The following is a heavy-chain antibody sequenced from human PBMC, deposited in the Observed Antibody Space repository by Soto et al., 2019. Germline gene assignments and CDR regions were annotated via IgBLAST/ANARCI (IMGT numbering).Heavy chain of an antibody. CDR3: ARSLSGSYPY. Sequence: PGGSLRLSCAASGFTFSCYAMYWVRQAPGKGLEWVAVISYDGTNENYADSVKGRFTISRDNSKNTLFLQMNSLRPDDTAVFYCARSLSGSYPYWGQGTLVTVSS. J-gene: IGHJ4*02. CDR2: ISYDGTNE. V-gene: IGHV3-30-3*01. CDR1: GFTFSCYA. D-gene: IGHD1-26*01.